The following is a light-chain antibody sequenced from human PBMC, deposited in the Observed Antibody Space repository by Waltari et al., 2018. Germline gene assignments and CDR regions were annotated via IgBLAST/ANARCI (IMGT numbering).Light chain of an antibody. V-gene: IGLV3-21*04. Sequence: SYVLPQPSSVSVAPGKTARITCGGSNIGSRTVHWHQQKPGQAPVLVFYYDSDRPSGIPERFSGSNSGNTATLTINRVEVGDEADYYCQVWDSSSDHWVFGGGTKLTVL. CDR3: QVWDSSSDHWV. CDR1: NIGSRT. J-gene: IGLJ3*02. CDR2: YDS.